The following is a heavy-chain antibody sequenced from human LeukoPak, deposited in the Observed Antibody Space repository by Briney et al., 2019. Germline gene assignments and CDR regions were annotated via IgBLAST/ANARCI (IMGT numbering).Heavy chain of an antibody. CDR1: GGSFSGYY. CDR3: ARSTVTAFDY. D-gene: IGHD4-17*01. CDR2: INHSGST. Sequence: SETLSLTCAVYGGSFSGYYWSWIRQPPGKGLEWIGEINHSGSTNYNPSLKSRVTISVDTSKNQFSLKLSSVTPEDTAVYYCARSTVTAFDYWGQGTLVTVSS. J-gene: IGHJ4*02. V-gene: IGHV4-34*01.